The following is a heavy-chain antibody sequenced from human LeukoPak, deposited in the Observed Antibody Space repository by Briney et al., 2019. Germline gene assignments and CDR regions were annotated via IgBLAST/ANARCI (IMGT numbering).Heavy chain of an antibody. V-gene: IGHV4-59*01. Sequence: SETLSLTCTVSGGSISSYYWSWIRQPPGKGLEWIGYIYYSGSTNYNPSLKSRVTISVDTSKNQFSLKLSSVTAADTAVYYCARGRRDGYNFFYYYMDVWGKGTTVTTSS. J-gene: IGHJ6*03. CDR1: GGSISSYY. CDR3: ARGRRDGYNFFYYYMDV. D-gene: IGHD5-24*01. CDR2: IYYSGST.